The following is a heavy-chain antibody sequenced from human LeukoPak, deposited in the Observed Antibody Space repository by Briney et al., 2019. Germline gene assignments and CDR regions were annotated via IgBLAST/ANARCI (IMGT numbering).Heavy chain of an antibody. Sequence: PGGSLRLSCAASGFTFSRFWMHWVRQVPGKGLVWVSRISGDGSSTNYADSVKGRFTISRDNSKNTLYLQMTSLRVEDTAVYYCAQSGGMVVWGQGTTVTVSS. CDR2: ISGDGSST. CDR3: AQSGGMVV. J-gene: IGHJ6*02. V-gene: IGHV3-74*01. CDR1: GFTFSRFW.